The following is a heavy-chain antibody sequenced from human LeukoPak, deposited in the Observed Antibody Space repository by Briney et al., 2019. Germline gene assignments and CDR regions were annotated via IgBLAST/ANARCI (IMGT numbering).Heavy chain of an antibody. V-gene: IGHV3-23*01. D-gene: IGHD2-15*01. Sequence: PGGSLRLSCAASGFTFSDYAMNWVRQAPGKGLEWVSTISGSGGNTYYAGSVKGRFTISRDNAKNSLYLQMNSLRAEDTAVYYCARGVHCSGGSCYPFDYWGQGTLVTVSS. CDR3: ARGVHCSGGSCYPFDY. CDR2: ISGSGGNT. J-gene: IGHJ4*02. CDR1: GFTFSDYA.